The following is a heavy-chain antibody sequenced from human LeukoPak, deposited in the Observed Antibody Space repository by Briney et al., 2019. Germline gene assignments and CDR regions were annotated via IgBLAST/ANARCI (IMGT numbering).Heavy chain of an antibody. D-gene: IGHD3-10*01. Sequence: GGSLRLSCAASGFTFRSHWMHWVRQAPGKGLIWVSRIDGDESATYYGDSVKGRFTISRDNAKNTLYLQMNSLRADDTAVYYCAKDRSAVRGAPEYFDYWGQGTLVTVSS. CDR1: GFTFRSHW. V-gene: IGHV3-74*01. CDR3: AKDRSAVRGAPEYFDY. CDR2: IDGDESAT. J-gene: IGHJ4*02.